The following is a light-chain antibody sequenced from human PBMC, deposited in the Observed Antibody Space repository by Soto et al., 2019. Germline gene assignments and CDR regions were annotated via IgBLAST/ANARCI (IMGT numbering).Light chain of an antibody. J-gene: IGKJ2*02. Sequence: DIQLTKSPSSVSASVGDRVTISCRASATMGKWLAWYQQKPGQAPKLVIYVASNLQNAVPSRFIGSGSETDFTLTITRLQPEDFATYYCQQVNSFPCTFGQGTKLEIK. CDR2: VAS. CDR1: ATMGKW. CDR3: QQVNSFPCT. V-gene: IGKV1-12*01.